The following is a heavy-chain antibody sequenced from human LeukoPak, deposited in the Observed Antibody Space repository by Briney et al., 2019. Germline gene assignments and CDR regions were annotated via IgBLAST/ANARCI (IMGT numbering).Heavy chain of an antibody. CDR3: AQTSEGLRLNYYYGMDV. J-gene: IGHJ6*02. D-gene: IGHD5/OR15-5a*01. Sequence: GGSLRLSCAASGFTFSSYGMHWVRQAPGEGLEWVAVISYDGSNKYYADSVKGRFTISRDNSKNTLYLQMNSLRAEDTAVYYCAQTSEGLRLNYYYGMDVWGQGTTVTVSS. CDR2: ISYDGSNK. CDR1: GFTFSSYG. V-gene: IGHV3-30*18.